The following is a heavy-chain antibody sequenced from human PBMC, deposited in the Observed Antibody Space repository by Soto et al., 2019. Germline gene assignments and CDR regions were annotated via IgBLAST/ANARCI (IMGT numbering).Heavy chain of an antibody. V-gene: IGHV3-7*05. CDR2: IKQDGSEK. Sequence: GGSLRLSCAASGFTFSSYWMSWVRQAPGKGLEWVANIKQDGSEKYYVDSVKGRFTISRDNAKNSLYLQMNSLRAEDTAVYYCAREVGDIVVVPAAMRVDYYYYGMDVWGQGTTVTVSS. J-gene: IGHJ6*02. CDR3: AREVGDIVVVPAAMRVDYYYYGMDV. D-gene: IGHD2-2*01. CDR1: GFTFSSYW.